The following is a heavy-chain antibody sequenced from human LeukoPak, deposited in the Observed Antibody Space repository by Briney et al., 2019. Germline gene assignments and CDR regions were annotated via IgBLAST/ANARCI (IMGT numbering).Heavy chain of an antibody. CDR2: ISSGSSTI. CDR1: GFTFSSYA. CDR3: VPSDPVL. J-gene: IGHJ4*02. Sequence: GGSLRLSCAASGFTFSSYAMSWVRQAPGKGLEWVSYISSGSSTIYYADSVKGRFTISRDNAKNSLYLQMNSLRDEDTAVYYCVPSDPVLWGQGTLVTVSS. V-gene: IGHV3-48*02.